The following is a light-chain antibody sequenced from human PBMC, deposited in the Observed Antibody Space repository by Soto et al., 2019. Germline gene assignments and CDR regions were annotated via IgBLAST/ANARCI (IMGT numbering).Light chain of an antibody. CDR1: QSVNTY. CDR2: DAS. V-gene: IGKV3-11*01. CDR3: QQRQNCPPLT. Sequence: VLTQSPATLSLSPGERATLSCRASQSVNTYLAWYQQRPGQAPRLLIYDASNRAAGIPARFSGSGSGTDFTLTISSLEPEDFAVYYCQQRQNCPPLTFGGGSVVEIK. J-gene: IGKJ4*01.